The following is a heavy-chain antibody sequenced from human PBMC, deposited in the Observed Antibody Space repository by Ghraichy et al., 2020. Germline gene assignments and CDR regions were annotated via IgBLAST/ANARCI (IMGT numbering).Heavy chain of an antibody. J-gene: IGHJ4*02. CDR2: IYYSGST. CDR1: GGSISSYY. D-gene: IGHD3-10*01. CDR3: AREGWYYGSGSYYFDY. Sequence: SQTLSLTCTVSGGSISSYYWSWIRQPPGKGLEWIGYIYYSGSTNYNPSLKSRVTISVDTSKNQFSLKLSSVTAADTAVYYCAREGWYYGSGSYYFDYWGQGTLVTVSS. V-gene: IGHV4-59*01.